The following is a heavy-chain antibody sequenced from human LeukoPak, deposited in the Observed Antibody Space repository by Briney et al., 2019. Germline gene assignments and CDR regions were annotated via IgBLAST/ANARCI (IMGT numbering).Heavy chain of an antibody. J-gene: IGHJ5*02. CDR1: DDSINSGGYY. CDR3: ARDRAAAIDPFDP. CDR2: IYHSGST. Sequence: SETLSLTCTVSDDSINSGGYYWNWIRQPPGKGLEWIGYIYHSGSTSYNPSLKSRVTISVDRSKNQFSLKLSSVTAADTAVYYCARDRAAAIDPFDPWGQGTLVTVSS. V-gene: IGHV4-30-2*01. D-gene: IGHD2-2*01.